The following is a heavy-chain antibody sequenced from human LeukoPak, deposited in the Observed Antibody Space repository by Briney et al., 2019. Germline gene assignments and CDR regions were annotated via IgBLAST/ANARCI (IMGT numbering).Heavy chain of an antibody. V-gene: IGHV3-13*04. CDR3: ARGDCSGGSCSSMDV. J-gene: IGHJ6*02. Sequence: TRGSLRLSCAASGFTFSTYDMHWVRQATGKGLEWVSGINPAGDTYYPGSVKGRFTISREDAKNSFYLQMNSLRVGDTAVYYCARGDCSGGSCSSMDVWGQGTTVTVSS. D-gene: IGHD2-15*01. CDR1: GFTFSTYD. CDR2: INPAGDT.